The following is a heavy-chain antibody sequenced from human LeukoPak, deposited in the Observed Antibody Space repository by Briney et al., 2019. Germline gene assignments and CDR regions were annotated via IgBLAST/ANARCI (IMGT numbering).Heavy chain of an antibody. CDR2: IYYSGST. V-gene: IGHV4-59*01. CDR1: GGSISSYY. D-gene: IGHD6-13*01. Sequence: SETLSFTCTVSGGSISSYYWSWIRQPPGKGLEWIGYIYYSGSTNYNPSLKSRVTISVETSKNQFSLKLSSVTAADTAVYYCARDVGSAAAVNDAFDIWGQGTMVTVSS. CDR3: ARDVGSAAAVNDAFDI. J-gene: IGHJ3*02.